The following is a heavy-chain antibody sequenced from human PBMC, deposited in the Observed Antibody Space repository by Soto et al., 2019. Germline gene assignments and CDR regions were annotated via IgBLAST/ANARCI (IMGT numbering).Heavy chain of an antibody. Sequence: GSLRLSCAASGFTFSAYSMNWVRQAPGKGLEWVSHISSSSGTIYYADSVKGRFTISRDNAKNSLYLQMNSLRAEDTAVYYCARDGPIVVVPAASFGMDVWGQGTTVTVSS. CDR2: ISSSSGTI. V-gene: IGHV3-48*04. CDR1: GFTFSAYS. J-gene: IGHJ6*02. CDR3: ARDGPIVVVPAASFGMDV. D-gene: IGHD2-2*01.